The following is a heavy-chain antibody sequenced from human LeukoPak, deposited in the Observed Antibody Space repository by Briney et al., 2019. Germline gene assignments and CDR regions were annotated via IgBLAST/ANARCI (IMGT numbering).Heavy chain of an antibody. J-gene: IGHJ4*02. Sequence: PGGSLRLSCAASGFTFDDYAMHGVRQAPGKGLEWVSGISWNSGSIGYADSVKGRFTISRDNAKNSLYLQMNSLRAEDMALYYCAAGIAVAGTGGAFDYWGQGTLVTVSS. CDR1: GFTFDDYA. CDR3: AAGIAVAGTGGAFDY. CDR2: ISWNSGSI. V-gene: IGHV3-9*03. D-gene: IGHD6-19*01.